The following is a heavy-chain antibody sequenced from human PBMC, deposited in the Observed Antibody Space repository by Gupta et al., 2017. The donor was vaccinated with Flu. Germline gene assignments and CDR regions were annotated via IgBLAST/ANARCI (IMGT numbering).Heavy chain of an antibody. V-gene: IGHV4-4*07. J-gene: IGHJ4*02. D-gene: IGHD2-15*01. Sequence: GKGLEWIGRFYTSGSTIYNPSLKSRVTMSVDTSKNQFSLKLSSVTAADTAVYYFARGWCGGGTWYVDFCWQGTLVTVSS. CDR3: ARGWCGGGTWYVDF. CDR2: FYTSGST.